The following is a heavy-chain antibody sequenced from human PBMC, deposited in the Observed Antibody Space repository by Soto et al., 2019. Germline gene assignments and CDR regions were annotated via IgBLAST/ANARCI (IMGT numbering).Heavy chain of an antibody. CDR1: GGSFSGYY. CDR3: ARDVSPTY. CDR2: VYYSGSP. V-gene: IGHV4-59*01. Sequence: PSETLSLTCAVYGGSFSGYYWTWIRQPPGKGLEWIGHVYYSGSPNYNPSLKSRVTISVDTSKSQFSLKLRSVTAADTAVYYCARDVSPTYWGQGMLVTVSS. J-gene: IGHJ4*02.